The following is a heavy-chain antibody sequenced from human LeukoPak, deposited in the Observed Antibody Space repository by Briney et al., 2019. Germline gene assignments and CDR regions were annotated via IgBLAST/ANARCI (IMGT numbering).Heavy chain of an antibody. D-gene: IGHD2-8*01. Sequence: GGSLRLSCAASGFTFSNYWMAWVRQAPGKGLEWVANIKQDASAKYYVDSVKGRFTISRDNAKNSVYRQMNSLRAEDTAVYYCARDTGVNFDYGGRGTVVSVS. J-gene: IGHJ4*02. CDR3: ARDTGVNFDY. V-gene: IGHV3-7*01. CDR2: IKQDASAK. CDR1: GFTFSNYW.